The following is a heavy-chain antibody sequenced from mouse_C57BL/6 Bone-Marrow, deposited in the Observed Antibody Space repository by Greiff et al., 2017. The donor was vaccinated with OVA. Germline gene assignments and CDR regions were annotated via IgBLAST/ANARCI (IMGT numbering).Heavy chain of an antibody. Sequence: VQLKQSGTVLARPGASVKMSCKTSGYTFTSYWMHWVKQRPGQGLAWIGAIYPGNSDPCYNQKFKGKAKLTAVTSASTAYMELSSLTNEDSAVYDCTRRYLLLRYFDYGGQGTTLTVSS. D-gene: IGHD1-1*01. V-gene: IGHV1-5*01. CDR2: IYPGNSDP. J-gene: IGHJ2*01. CDR3: TRRYLLLRYFDY. CDR1: GYTFTSYW.